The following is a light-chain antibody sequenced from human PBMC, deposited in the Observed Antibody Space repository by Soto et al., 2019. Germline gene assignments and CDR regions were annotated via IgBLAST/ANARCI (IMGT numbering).Light chain of an antibody. CDR1: QSVGTY. CDR2: GAS. Sequence: EIVLTPSPATLSLYPGERATLSCRASQSVGTYLVWYQQKPGQAPRLLIHGASNRATGIPARFSGSGSGTDFTLAISSLEPEDFAVYYCQQRSSWPPLFGQGTRLEIK. V-gene: IGKV3-11*01. CDR3: QQRSSWPPL. J-gene: IGKJ5*01.